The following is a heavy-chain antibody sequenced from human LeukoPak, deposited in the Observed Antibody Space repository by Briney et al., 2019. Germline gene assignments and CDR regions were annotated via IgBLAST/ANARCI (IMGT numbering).Heavy chain of an antibody. CDR3: AKELGGRYSSSWYAPIDY. V-gene: IGHV3-23*01. CDR1: GFTFSSYA. CDR2: ISGSGGST. D-gene: IGHD6-13*01. J-gene: IGHJ4*02. Sequence: GGSLRLSCAASGFTFSSYAMSWVRQAPGKVLEWVSAISGSGGSTYYADSVKGRFTISRDNSKNTLYLQMNSLRAEDTAVYYCAKELGGRYSSSWYAPIDYWGQGTLVTVSS.